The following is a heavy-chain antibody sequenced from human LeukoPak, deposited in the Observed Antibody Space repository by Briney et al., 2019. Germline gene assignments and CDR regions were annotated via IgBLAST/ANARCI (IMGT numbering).Heavy chain of an antibody. Sequence: ASVKVSCKASGYTFTSYGISWVRQAPGQGLEWMGWISAYNGNTNYAQKLQGRVTMTTDTSTSTAYMELRSLRSDDTAVYYCARAQSNTTVTTSLGIWGQGTMVTVSS. CDR2: ISAYNGNT. V-gene: IGHV1-18*01. CDR1: GYTFTSYG. J-gene: IGHJ3*02. D-gene: IGHD4-17*01. CDR3: ARAQSNTTVTTSLGI.